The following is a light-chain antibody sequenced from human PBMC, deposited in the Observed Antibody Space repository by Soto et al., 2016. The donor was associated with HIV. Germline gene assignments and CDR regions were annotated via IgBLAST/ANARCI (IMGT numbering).Light chain of an antibody. CDR1: QSISSY. J-gene: IGKJ1*01. V-gene: IGKV1-39*01. Sequence: DIQMTQSPSSLSASVGDRVTITCRASQSISSYLNWYQQKPGKAPKLLIYAASSLQSGVPSRFSGSGSGTDFTLTISSLQPEDFATYYCQQSSNIPRTFGQGTKVVI. CDR3: QQSSNIPRT. CDR2: AAS.